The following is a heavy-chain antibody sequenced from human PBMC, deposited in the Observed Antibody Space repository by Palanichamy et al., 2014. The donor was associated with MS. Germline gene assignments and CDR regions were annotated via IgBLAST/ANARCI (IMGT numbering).Heavy chain of an antibody. Sequence: EVQLVESGGGLVQPGGSLRLSCAASGFTFSSYWMSWVRQAPGKGLEWVANIKQDGSEKNYVDSVKGRFTISRDNAKNSLYLQMKSLRAEDTAVYYCARVMAAYESLIGYYKGIDYFDYWGQGTLVTVSS. CDR2: IKQDGSEK. CDR1: GFTFSSYW. V-gene: IGHV3-7*03. D-gene: IGHD3-9*01. J-gene: IGHJ4*02. CDR3: ARVMAAYESLIGYYKGIDYFDY.